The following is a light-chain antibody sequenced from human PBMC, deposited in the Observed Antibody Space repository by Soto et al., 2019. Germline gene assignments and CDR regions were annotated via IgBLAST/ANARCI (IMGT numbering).Light chain of an antibody. CDR2: SNN. V-gene: IGLV1-44*01. J-gene: IGLJ2*01. Sequence: QSVLTQPPSASGTPGQRVTISCSGSSSNIGSNTVNWYQQLPGTAPKLLIYSNNQRPSGVPDRFSGSKSGTSASLAISGLQSEDEDDYYCAAWDASLNGVVFGGGTKVTVL. CDR3: AAWDASLNGVV. CDR1: SSNIGSNT.